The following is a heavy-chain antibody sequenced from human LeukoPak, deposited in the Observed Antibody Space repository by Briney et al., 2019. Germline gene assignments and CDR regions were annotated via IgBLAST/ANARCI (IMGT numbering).Heavy chain of an antibody. CDR3: ARLDYSGNYYFDY. J-gene: IGHJ4*02. V-gene: IGHV3-53*01. CDR2: IYSGGST. Sequence: GGSLRLSCAASGFTVSSNYMSWVRQAPGKGLEWVSVIYSGGSTYYADSVKGRFTISRDNSKNTLYLQMNSLRAEDTAVYYCARLDYSGNYYFDYWGQGTLVTVSS. CDR1: GFTVSSNY. D-gene: IGHD1-26*01.